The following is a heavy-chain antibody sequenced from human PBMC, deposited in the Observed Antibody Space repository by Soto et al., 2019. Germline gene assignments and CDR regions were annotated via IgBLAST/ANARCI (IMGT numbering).Heavy chain of an antibody. CDR2: FYYSGST. CDR1: GGSISTGGYY. J-gene: IGHJ5*02. V-gene: IGHV4-31*03. Sequence: QVQLQESGPGLVKPSQTLSLTCTVSGGSISTGGYYWNWIRQHPGKGLEWLGYFYYSGSTYYNPSIKSRVTISVNTSKNQFSLKLSSVTAADTAVYYCARSVFPWGQGTLVTVSS. CDR3: ARSVFP.